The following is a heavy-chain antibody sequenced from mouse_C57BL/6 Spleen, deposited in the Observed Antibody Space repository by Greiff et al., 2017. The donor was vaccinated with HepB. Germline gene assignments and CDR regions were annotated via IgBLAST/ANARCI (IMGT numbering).Heavy chain of an antibody. CDR3: ARAVTTVGHFDY. V-gene: IGHV1-82*01. D-gene: IGHD1-1*01. CDR2: IYPGDGDT. CDR1: GYAFSSSW. J-gene: IGHJ2*01. Sequence: VKVVESGPELVKPGASVKISCKASGYAFSSSWMNWVKQRPGKGLEWIGRIYPGDGDTNYNGKFKGKATLTADKSSSTAYMQLSSLTSEDSAVYFCARAVTTVGHFDYWGQGTTLTVSS.